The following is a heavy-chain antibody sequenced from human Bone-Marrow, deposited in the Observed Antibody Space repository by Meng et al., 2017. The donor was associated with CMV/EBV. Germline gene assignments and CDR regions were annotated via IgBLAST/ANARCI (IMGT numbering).Heavy chain of an antibody. D-gene: IGHD5-24*01. J-gene: IGHJ5*02. CDR1: GGSISSYY. Sequence: SETLSLTCTVSGGSISSYYWSWIRQPPGKGLEWIGYIYYSGSTNYNPSLKSRVTISLDTSKNQFSLKLSSVTAADTAVYYCARVEMATIWLFDPWGQGTLVTVSS. CDR3: ARVEMATIWLFDP. V-gene: IGHV4-59*01. CDR2: IYYSGST.